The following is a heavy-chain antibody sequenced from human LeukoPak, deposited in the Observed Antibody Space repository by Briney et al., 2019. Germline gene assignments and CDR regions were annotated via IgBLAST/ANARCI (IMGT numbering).Heavy chain of an antibody. CDR2: IIPIFGTA. D-gene: IGHD3-10*01. V-gene: IGHV1-69*05. J-gene: IGHJ5*02. CDR3: ARIVMVRGVINPYDWFDP. Sequence: SVKVSCKASGGTFSSYAISWVRQAPGQGLEWMGGIIPIFGTANYAQKFQGRVTITTDESTSTAYMELSSLRSEDTAVYYCARIVMVRGVINPYDWFDPWGQGTLVTVSS. CDR1: GGTFSSYA.